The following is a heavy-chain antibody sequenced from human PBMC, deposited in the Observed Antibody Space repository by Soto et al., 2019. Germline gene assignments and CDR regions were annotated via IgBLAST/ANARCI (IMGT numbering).Heavy chain of an antibody. V-gene: IGHV1-8*01. CDR3: ARQQAMDY. J-gene: IGHJ4*02. CDR1: GYTFVNYE. Sequence: QVQLVQSGAEVTKPGASVKVSCKASGYTFVNYEINWVRQATGQGLEWLGWMNPHSGDTFYAQNSQGRVTMTRNTSITTAYMELNSLKSEDTAVYYCARQQAMDYWGQGTLVTVSS. CDR2: MNPHSGDT.